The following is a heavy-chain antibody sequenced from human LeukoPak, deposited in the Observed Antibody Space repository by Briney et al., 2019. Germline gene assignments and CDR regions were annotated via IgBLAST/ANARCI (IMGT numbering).Heavy chain of an antibody. Sequence: GGSLRLSCAASGFDFGAYEMNWVRQAPGKGLEWVSYIAGSDTTTYYADSVKGRFTISRDNAKNALYLQMNSLRAEDTALYYCTTLGYHLDSWGQGTLVTVSS. D-gene: IGHD3-22*01. V-gene: IGHV3-48*03. CDR2: IAGSDTTT. CDR1: GFDFGAYE. J-gene: IGHJ4*02. CDR3: TTLGYHLDS.